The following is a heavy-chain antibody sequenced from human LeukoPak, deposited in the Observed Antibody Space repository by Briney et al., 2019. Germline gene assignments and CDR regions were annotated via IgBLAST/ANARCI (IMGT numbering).Heavy chain of an antibody. D-gene: IGHD6-13*01. CDR2: IYYSGST. CDR3: ARVIAAAGLYGMDV. J-gene: IGHJ6*02. Sequence: SETLSLTCTVSGGSVSSGSYYWSWIRQPPGKGLEWIGYIYYSGSTKYNPSLKSRVTISVDTSKNQFSLKLSSATAADTAVYFCARVIAAAGLYGMDVWGQGTTVTVSS. V-gene: IGHV4-61*01. CDR1: GGSVSSGSYY.